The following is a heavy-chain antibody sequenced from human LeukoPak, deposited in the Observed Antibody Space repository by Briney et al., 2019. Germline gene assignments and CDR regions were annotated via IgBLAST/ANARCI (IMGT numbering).Heavy chain of an antibody. CDR3: ARAFDFDY. Sequence: ETLSLTCAVYGGSFSGYYRSWIRQPPGKGLEWVSAISAGGSTYYADSVKGRFTISRDNSKNTLYLQMNSLRAEDTAVYYCARAFDFDYWGQGTLVTVSS. CDR2: ISAGGST. J-gene: IGHJ4*02. V-gene: IGHV3-53*01. CDR1: GGSFSGYY.